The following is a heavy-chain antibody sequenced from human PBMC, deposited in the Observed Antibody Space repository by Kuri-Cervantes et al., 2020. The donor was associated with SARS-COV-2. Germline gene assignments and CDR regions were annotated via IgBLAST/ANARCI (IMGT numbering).Heavy chain of an antibody. CDR1: RFTFNNYD. J-gene: IGHJ4*02. CDR2: IGTSGGDT. CDR3: ASVSTMGVSLD. V-gene: IGHV3-23*01. Sequence: GGSLRLSCAASRFTFNNYDLIWVRQAPGKGLEWVSSIGTSGGDTNYADSLKGRFTISRDNSKNTLYLQMNSLRVEDTAVYYCASVSTMGVSLDWGQGTLVTVSS. D-gene: IGHD5-24*01.